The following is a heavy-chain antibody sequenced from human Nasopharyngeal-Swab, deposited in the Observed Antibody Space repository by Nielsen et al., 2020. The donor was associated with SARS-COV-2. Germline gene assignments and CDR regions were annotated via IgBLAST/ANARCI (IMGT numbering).Heavy chain of an antibody. CDR3: ARESYDILTGPSYYYGTDV. D-gene: IGHD3-9*01. V-gene: IGHV7-4-1*02. Sequence: ASVQVSCKASGYTFTSYAMNWVRQAPGQGLEWLGWINTNTGNPTYAQGFTGRFVSSLDTSVSTAYLQISSLKAEDTAVYYCARESYDILTGPSYYYGTDVWGQGTTVTVSS. CDR2: INTNTGNP. CDR1: GYTFTSYA. J-gene: IGHJ6*02.